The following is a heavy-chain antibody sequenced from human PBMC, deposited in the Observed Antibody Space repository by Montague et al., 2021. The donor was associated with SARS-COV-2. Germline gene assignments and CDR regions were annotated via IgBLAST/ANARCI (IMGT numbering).Heavy chain of an antibody. CDR2: IYWDDDE. J-gene: IGHJ4*02. Sequence: PALVKPTQTLTLTCTFSGFSLSTSGVGVGWIRQPPGKALEWLALIYWDDDERYSPSLKSRLTITKDTSKNQVVLTMTNMDPVDTATYYCAHRRPLYYYDSSLSTFDSWGQGTLVTVSS. D-gene: IGHD3-22*01. CDR1: GFSLSTSGVG. CDR3: AHRRPLYYYDSSLSTFDS. V-gene: IGHV2-5*02.